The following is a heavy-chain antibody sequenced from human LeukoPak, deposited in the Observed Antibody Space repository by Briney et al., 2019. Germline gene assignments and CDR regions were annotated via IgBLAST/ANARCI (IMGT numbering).Heavy chain of an antibody. J-gene: IGHJ4*02. V-gene: IGHV4-39*07. CDR2: IYYSGST. Sequence: SETLSLTCTVSGGSISSSSYYWGWIRQPPGKGLEWIGSIYYSGSTYYNPSLKSRVTISVDTSKYQFSLKLSSVTAADTAVYYCAREYPVLRFLGFGVGYFDYWGQGTLVTVSS. CDR3: AREYPVLRFLGFGVGYFDY. D-gene: IGHD3-3*01. CDR1: GGSISSSSYY.